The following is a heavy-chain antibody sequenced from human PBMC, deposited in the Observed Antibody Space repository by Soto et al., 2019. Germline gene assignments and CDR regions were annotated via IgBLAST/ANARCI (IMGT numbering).Heavy chain of an antibody. Sequence: ASVKVSCKASGYTFTISGISLVRQAPGQGLEWMAMISAYNGNTNYAQKFQGRVTLTTDTPTSTAYMELRSLKSDDTATYYCARVRGIPADADYWGQGSLVTVSS. D-gene: IGHD2-2*01. CDR1: GYTFTISG. J-gene: IGHJ4*02. V-gene: IGHV1-18*01. CDR2: ISAYNGNT. CDR3: ARVRGIPADADY.